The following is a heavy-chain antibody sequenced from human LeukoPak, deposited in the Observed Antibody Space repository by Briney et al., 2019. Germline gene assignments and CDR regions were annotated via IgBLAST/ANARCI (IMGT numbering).Heavy chain of an antibody. Sequence: GRSLRLSCAASGFTFSSYAMHWVRQAPGKGLEWVAVISYDGSNKYYADSVKGRFTISRDNSKNTLYLQMNSLRAEDTAVYYCARARAAAAIDYWGQGTLVTVSS. CDR1: GFTFSSYA. V-gene: IGHV3-30*04. CDR3: ARARAAAAIDY. J-gene: IGHJ4*02. CDR2: ISYDGSNK. D-gene: IGHD6-13*01.